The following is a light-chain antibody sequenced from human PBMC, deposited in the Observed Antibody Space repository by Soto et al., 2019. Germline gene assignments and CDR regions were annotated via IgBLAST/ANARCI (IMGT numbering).Light chain of an antibody. V-gene: IGLV2-14*01. Sequence: QSALTQPASVSGSPRQSSTISCTGASSDVGGYTYVSWYQQHPGKAPKLMIYEVNNRPSGVSNRFSGSKSGNTASLTISGLQAEDEADYYCSSYTSSSTLYVFGTGTKVTVL. CDR1: SSDVGGYTY. CDR3: SSYTSSSTLYV. J-gene: IGLJ1*01. CDR2: EVN.